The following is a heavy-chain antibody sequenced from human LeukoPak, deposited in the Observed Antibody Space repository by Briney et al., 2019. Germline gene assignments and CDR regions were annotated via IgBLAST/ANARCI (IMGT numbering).Heavy chain of an antibody. CDR2: ISVSGGST. J-gene: IGHJ6*03. CDR3: ANGCNRTSCSKFYYYMDV. V-gene: IGHV3-23*01. Sequence: GGSLRLSCAASGFTFSSYAMSWVRQAPGKGLEWVSSISVSGGSTYYADSVKGWFTISRDNSKNTLYLQMNSLRAEDTAVYYCANGCNRTSCSKFYYYMDVWAKGTTVTVSS. CDR1: GFTFSSYA. D-gene: IGHD2-2*01.